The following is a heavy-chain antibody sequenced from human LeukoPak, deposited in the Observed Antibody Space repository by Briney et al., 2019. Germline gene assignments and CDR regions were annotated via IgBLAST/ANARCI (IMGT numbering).Heavy chain of an antibody. J-gene: IGHJ4*02. Sequence: PSETLSLTCTVSGGSVSSGGYYWSWIRQHPGKGPEWIGYIFYSGSTHYNPSLKRRVTLSLDTSKNQFSLKLSSVTAADTAIYYCARVGGGHLGFVYWGQGTLVTVSS. CDR1: GGSVSSGGYY. CDR2: IFYSGST. V-gene: IGHV4-31*03. D-gene: IGHD2-15*01. CDR3: ARVGGGHLGFVY.